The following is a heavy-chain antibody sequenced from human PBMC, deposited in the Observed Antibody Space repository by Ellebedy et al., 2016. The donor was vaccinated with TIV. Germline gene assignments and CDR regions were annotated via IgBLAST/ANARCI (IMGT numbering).Heavy chain of an antibody. D-gene: IGHD6-13*01. CDR2: IYYSGST. Sequence: MPSETLSLTCTVSGGSISSYYWSWIRQPPGKGLEWIGDIYYSGSTNYNPSLKSRVTISVDTSKNQFSLKLSSVTAADTAAYYCAREGYSGEVIDYWGQGTLVTVSS. V-gene: IGHV4-59*01. CDR1: GGSISSYY. CDR3: AREGYSGEVIDY. J-gene: IGHJ4*02.